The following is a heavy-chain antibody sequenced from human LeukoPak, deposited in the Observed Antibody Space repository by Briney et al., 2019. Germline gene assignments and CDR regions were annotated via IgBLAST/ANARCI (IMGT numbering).Heavy chain of an antibody. Sequence: GGSLSLSCALSGFSFDNCAMSWVRQAPGEWLEWVSSIVGDASKMYYADSVKGRFTISSDGSRNMLFLHMSRLRAEDTAIYYCARQPYNYYYLDVWGKGTTVTVSS. D-gene: IGHD1-14*01. V-gene: IGHV3-23*01. CDR3: ARQPYNYYYLDV. CDR2: IVGDASKM. J-gene: IGHJ6*03. CDR1: GFSFDNCA.